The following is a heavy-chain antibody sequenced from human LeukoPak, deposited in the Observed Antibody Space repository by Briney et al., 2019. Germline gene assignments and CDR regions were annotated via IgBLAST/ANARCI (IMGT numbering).Heavy chain of an antibody. Sequence: PGGSLRLSCAASGFIFSNYAMHWVRQAPGKGLEWVAVIAFVGSNQYHADSVKARFTISRDNSKNTVYLQMNSLRPEDTAVYYCAKDIFQWEPPSGFDYWGQGTLVTVSS. D-gene: IGHD1-26*01. V-gene: IGHV3-30*04. CDR1: GFIFSNYA. J-gene: IGHJ4*02. CDR2: IAFVGSNQ. CDR3: AKDIFQWEPPSGFDY.